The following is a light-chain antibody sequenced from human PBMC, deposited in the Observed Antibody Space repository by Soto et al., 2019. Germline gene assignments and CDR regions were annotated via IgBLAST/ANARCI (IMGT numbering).Light chain of an antibody. CDR3: SSYAGSNIVV. CDR1: SSDVGGYNY. J-gene: IGLJ2*01. CDR2: EVT. Sequence: QSALTQPPSASGSPGQSVTISCTGTSSDVGGYNYVSGYQQHPGKVPKLMIYEVTKRPSGVPDRFSGSKSGNTASLTVSGLQAENEADYYCSSYAGSNIVVFGGGTKVTVL. V-gene: IGLV2-8*01.